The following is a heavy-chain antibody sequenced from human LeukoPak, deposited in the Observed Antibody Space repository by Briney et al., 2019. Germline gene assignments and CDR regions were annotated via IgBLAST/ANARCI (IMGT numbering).Heavy chain of an antibody. CDR3: AGGGYYGSFDY. Sequence: SQTLSLTCTVSGGSISSGSYYWSWIRQPAGKGLEWIGRIYTSGSTNYNPSLKSRVTISVDTSKNQFSPKLSSVTAADTAVYYCAGGGYYGSFDYWGQGTLVTVSS. D-gene: IGHD1-26*01. J-gene: IGHJ4*02. V-gene: IGHV4-61*02. CDR1: GGSISSGSYY. CDR2: IYTSGST.